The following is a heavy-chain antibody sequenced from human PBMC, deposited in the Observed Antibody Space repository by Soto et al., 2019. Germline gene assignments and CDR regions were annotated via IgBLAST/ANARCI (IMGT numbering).Heavy chain of an antibody. CDR1: GFTFSSYG. J-gene: IGHJ4*02. Sequence: QVQLVESGGGGVQPGRSLRLSCAASGFTFSSYGMHWVRQAPGKGLEWVAVISYEGSNKYYADSVKGRFTISRDNSKNTLYLQMNSLRAEDTAVYYCAKDDYGGNSLDYWGQGTLVTVSS. V-gene: IGHV3-30*18. CDR3: AKDDYGGNSLDY. D-gene: IGHD4-17*01. CDR2: ISYEGSNK.